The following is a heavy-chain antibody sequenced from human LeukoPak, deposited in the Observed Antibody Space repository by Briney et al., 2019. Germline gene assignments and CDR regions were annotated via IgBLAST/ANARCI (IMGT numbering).Heavy chain of an antibody. CDR1: GFTFSSYA. V-gene: IGHV3-23*01. CDR2: ISGSGGST. D-gene: IGHD2-21*02. Sequence: PGGSLRLSCAASGFTFSSYAMSWVRQAPGKGLEWVSAISGSGGSTYYADSVKGRFTISRDNSKNTLYLQMNSLRAEDTAVYYCAKDLQVTDESAPPLFDYWGQGTLVTVSS. CDR3: AKDLQVTDESAPPLFDY. J-gene: IGHJ4*02.